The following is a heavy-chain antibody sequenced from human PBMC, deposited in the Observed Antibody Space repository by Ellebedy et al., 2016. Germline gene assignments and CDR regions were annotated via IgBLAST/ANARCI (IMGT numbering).Heavy chain of an antibody. V-gene: IGHV3-48*01. Sequence: GESLKISXAASGFTFSSYSMNWVRQAPGKGLEWVSYISSSSSTIYYADSVKGRFTISRDNAKNSLYLQMNSLRAEDTAVYYCARDVYSGEDAFDIWGQGTMVTVSS. J-gene: IGHJ3*02. CDR3: ARDVYSGEDAFDI. CDR1: GFTFSSYS. D-gene: IGHD2-21*01. CDR2: ISSSSSTI.